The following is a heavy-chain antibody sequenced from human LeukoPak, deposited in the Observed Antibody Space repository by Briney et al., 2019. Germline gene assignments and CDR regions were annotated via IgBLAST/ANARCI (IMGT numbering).Heavy chain of an antibody. Sequence: SETLSLTCTVSGGSISSSSYYWGWIRQPPGKGLEWIGEINHSGSTNYNPSLKSRVTISVDTSKNQFSLKLSSVTAADTAVYYCARGRALPYYDFWSGYYYFDYWGQGTLVTVSS. CDR3: ARGRALPYYDFWSGYYYFDY. CDR2: INHSGST. CDR1: GGSISSSSYY. J-gene: IGHJ4*02. V-gene: IGHV4-39*07. D-gene: IGHD3-3*01.